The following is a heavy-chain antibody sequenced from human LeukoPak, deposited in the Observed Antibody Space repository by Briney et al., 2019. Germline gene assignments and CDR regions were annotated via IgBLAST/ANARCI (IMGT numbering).Heavy chain of an antibody. V-gene: IGHV4-59*01. J-gene: IGHJ4*02. CDR1: GGSISIYY. CDR3: ARGVYIAAAQYSY. Sequence: SETLSLTCTVSGGSISIYYWSWIRQPPGKGLEWIGYIYYSGTTNYNPSLKSRVTISVDTSKNQFSLKLSSVTAADTAVYYCARGVYIAAAQYSYWGQGTLVTVSS. D-gene: IGHD6-13*01. CDR2: IYYSGTT.